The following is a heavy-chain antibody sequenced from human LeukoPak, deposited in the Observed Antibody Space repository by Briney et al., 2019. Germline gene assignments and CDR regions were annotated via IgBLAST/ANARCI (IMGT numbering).Heavy chain of an antibody. V-gene: IGHV1-46*01. CDR1: GYSLTYYY. J-gene: IGHJ6*03. CDR3: AREVHDFWSADSSRYMDV. CDR2: INPSGGST. Sequence: ASVKVSCKASGYSLTYYYFHWVRQAPGQGLEWMGTINPSGGSTTYAQKFQGRVIMTGDTSTSTVYMELSGVTSEDTAVYYCAREVHDFWSADSSRYMDVWGKGTTVTVAS. D-gene: IGHD3-3*01.